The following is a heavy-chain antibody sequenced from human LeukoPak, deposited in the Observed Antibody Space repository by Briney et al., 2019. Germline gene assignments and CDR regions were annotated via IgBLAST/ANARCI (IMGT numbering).Heavy chain of an antibody. J-gene: IGHJ1*01. V-gene: IGHV4-59*01. CDR3: ATASFGYFQH. CDR2: IYYSGST. Sequence: PSETLSLTCTVSGASISSYYWSWIRQPPGKGLEWIGYIYYSGSTNYNPFLKSRVTMSLDTSKNQFSLRLGSVTAADTAVFYCATASFGYFQHWGQGTLATVSS. CDR1: GASISSYY. D-gene: IGHD3-10*01.